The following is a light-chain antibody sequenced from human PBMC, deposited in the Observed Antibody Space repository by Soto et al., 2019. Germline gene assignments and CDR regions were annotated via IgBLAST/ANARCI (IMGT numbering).Light chain of an antibody. CDR1: SSDVGGYHY. V-gene: IGLV2-14*01. J-gene: IGLJ1*01. Sequence: QSALTQPASVSGSPGQSITISCTGTSSDVGGYHYVSWYQQHPGKAPKLMIYEVSNRPSGVSNRFSGSKSGNTASLTISGLQAEYEADYFCSSYGSTSTRYVFGTGTKLTVL. CDR2: EVS. CDR3: SSYGSTSTRYV.